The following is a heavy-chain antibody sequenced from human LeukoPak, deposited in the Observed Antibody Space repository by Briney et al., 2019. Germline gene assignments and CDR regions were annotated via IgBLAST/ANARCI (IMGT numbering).Heavy chain of an antibody. D-gene: IGHD3-3*01. CDR3: ARGIEEWLYLYY. J-gene: IGHJ4*02. CDR2: MNRDGSEK. CDR1: GFTFAPYW. V-gene: IGHV3-7*04. Sequence: PGGSLRLSCAASGFTFAPYWMTWVRQAPGKGLEYVATMNRDGSEKYYVDSVKGRFTISRDNYKNSLYLQMDSLRAEDTAVYYCARGIEEWLYLYYWGQGALVTVAS.